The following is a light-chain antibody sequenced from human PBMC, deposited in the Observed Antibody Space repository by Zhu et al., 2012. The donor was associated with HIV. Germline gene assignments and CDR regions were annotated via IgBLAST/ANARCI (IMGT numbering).Light chain of an antibody. CDR3: QQRSSWPLT. CDR2: DTS. V-gene: IGKV3-11*01. CDR1: GSVRSF. J-gene: IGKJ4*01. Sequence: EIVMTQSPATLSVSPGETATLSCRASGSVRSFLAWYQQKPGQAPRLLIYDTSKRATGIPARFSGSGSGTDFTLTISSLEPEDFALYYCQQRSSWPLTFGGGTKVEIK.